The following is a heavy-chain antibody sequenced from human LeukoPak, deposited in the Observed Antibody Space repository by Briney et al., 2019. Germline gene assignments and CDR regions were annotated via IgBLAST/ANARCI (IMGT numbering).Heavy chain of an antibody. J-gene: IGHJ3*02. CDR2: IWYDGSNK. CDR1: GFTFSSYG. D-gene: IGHD3-22*01. V-gene: IGHV3-33*01. CDR3: AREVPRYYYDSSGQGAFDI. Sequence: GGSLRLSCAASGFTFSSYGMHWVRQAPGKGLEWVAVIWYDGSNKYYADSVKGRFTISRDNSKNTLYLQMNSLRAEDTAVYYCAREVPRYYYDSSGQGAFDIWGQGTMVTVSS.